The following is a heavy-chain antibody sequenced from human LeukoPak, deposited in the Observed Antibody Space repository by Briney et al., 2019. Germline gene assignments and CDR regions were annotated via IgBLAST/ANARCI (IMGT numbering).Heavy chain of an antibody. CDR1: GGSISSRSCY. CDR2: IFYSGST. J-gene: IGHJ3*02. D-gene: IGHD2-8*01. CDR3: ARRLGVTDNDDAFHI. V-gene: IGHV4-39*01. Sequence: PSETLSLTCIVSGGSISSRSCYWGWIRQPPGKGLEWIGSIFYSGSTYYNPSLKSRVTISVDTSKNQFSLKLSSVTAADTAVYYCARRLGVTDNDDAFHIWGLGTMVTVSS.